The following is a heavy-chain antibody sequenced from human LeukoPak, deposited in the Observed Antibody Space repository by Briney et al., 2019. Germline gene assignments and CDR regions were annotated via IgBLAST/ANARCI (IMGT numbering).Heavy chain of an antibody. CDR2: ISGYNDNT. D-gene: IGHD2-15*01. J-gene: IGHJ5*02. V-gene: IGHV1-18*01. CDR1: GYTFSSYG. CDR3: ARDWYCSGGSCYDCFDP. Sequence: ASVKVSCKASGYTFSSYGISWVRRAPGQGLEWMGWISGYNDNTKYAQKLQGRVTMTTDTSTSTAYMELRSLRTDDTAVYYCARDWYCSGGSCYDCFDPWGQGTLVTVSS.